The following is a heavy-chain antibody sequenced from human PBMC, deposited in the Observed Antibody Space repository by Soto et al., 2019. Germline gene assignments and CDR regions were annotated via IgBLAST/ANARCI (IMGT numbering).Heavy chain of an antibody. CDR2: FLAGGGNT. V-gene: IGHV1-46*01. Sequence: ASVKVSCKASGYSFFSYYIHWVRQAPGQGLEWMGRFLAGGGNTDYAQRFRGRVSMTRDTSTTNTVSLELTSLTSDDTAVYYCARGGATIFGVIDSWGQGTRVTVSS. D-gene: IGHD3-3*02. CDR3: ARGGATIFGVIDS. CDR1: GYSFFSYY. J-gene: IGHJ4*02.